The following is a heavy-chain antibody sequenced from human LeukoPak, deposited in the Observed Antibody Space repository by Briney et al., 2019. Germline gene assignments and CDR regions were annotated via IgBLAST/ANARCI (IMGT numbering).Heavy chain of an antibody. D-gene: IGHD1-1*01. CDR1: GGSLSGYY. J-gene: IGHJ6*03. V-gene: IGHV4-34*01. CDR3: ARVVVEMHYYYYYMDV. CDR2: INHSGST. Sequence: SETLSLTCGVYGGSLSGYYWSWIRQPPGKGLEWIGEINHSGSTNYNPSLKSRVTISVDTSKNQFSLKLSSVTAADTAVYYCARVVVEMHYYYYYMDVWGKGTTVTVSS.